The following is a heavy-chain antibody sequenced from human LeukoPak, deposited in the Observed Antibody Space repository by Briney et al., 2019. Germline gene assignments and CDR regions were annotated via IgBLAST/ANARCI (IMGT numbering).Heavy chain of an antibody. CDR1: GGSISSSSYY. Sequence: PSETLSLTCTVSGGSISSSSYYWGWIRQPPGKGLEWIGGIHYSGSTYYNPSLKSRVTISVDTSKNQFSLKLSSVTAADTAVYYCARLTTVATCWFDPWGQGTLVTVSS. V-gene: IGHV4-39*01. J-gene: IGHJ5*02. D-gene: IGHD4-17*01. CDR2: IHYSGST. CDR3: ARLTTVATCWFDP.